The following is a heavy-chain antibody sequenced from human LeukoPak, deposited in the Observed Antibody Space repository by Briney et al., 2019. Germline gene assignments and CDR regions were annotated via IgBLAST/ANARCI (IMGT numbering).Heavy chain of an antibody. Sequence: ASVKVSCKTSGGTFLSHTFSWVRQATGKGLEWMGRITPVIETANYAQTLQGRVSIYADKSTTTVYMDLSGLRPDDTAVYYCARVNLRGSNYNWFDPWGQGTRVTVSS. CDR1: GGTFLSHT. CDR3: ARVNLRGSNYNWFDP. J-gene: IGHJ5*02. V-gene: IGHV1-69*08. D-gene: IGHD3-10*01. CDR2: ITPVIETA.